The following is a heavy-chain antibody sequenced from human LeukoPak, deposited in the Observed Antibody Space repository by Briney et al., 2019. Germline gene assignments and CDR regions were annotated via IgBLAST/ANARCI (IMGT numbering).Heavy chain of an antibody. V-gene: IGHV4-4*07. CDR3: ARGYSSGWSFQFDY. CDR1: GGSISSYD. Sequence: KPSETLSLTCTVSGGSISSYDWSWIRQPAGKGLEWIGRIYTSGSTNYNPSLKSRVTMSVDTSKNQFSLELTSVTAADTAVYYCARGYSSGWSFQFDYWGQGTLVTVSS. CDR2: IYTSGST. D-gene: IGHD6-19*01. J-gene: IGHJ4*02.